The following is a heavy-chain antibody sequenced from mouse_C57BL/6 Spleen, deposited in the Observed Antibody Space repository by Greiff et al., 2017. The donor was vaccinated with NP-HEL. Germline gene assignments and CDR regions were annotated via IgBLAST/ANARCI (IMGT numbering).Heavy chain of an antibody. J-gene: IGHJ2*01. CDR2: IYPGDGDT. D-gene: IGHD1-1*01. V-gene: IGHV1-80*01. Sequence: VQLQQSGAELVTPGASVKISCKASGYAFSSYWMNLVKQRPGKGLEWIGPIYPGDGDTHYNGQFKGKSTLTADKSSSTAYMQLSSLTSEDSAVYFCASYGSRALYYCDYWGQGTTLTVSS. CDR1: GYAFSSYW. CDR3: ASYGSRALYYCDY.